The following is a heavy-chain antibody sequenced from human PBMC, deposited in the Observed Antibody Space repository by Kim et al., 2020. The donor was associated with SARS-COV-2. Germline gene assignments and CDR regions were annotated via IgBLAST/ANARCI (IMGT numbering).Heavy chain of an antibody. J-gene: IGHJ4*02. V-gene: IGHV3-30*07. Sequence: VKGRFTISRDNSKNTLYLQMNSLRAEDTAVYYCARAQGCSSTSCPAPFDYWGQGTLVTVSS. CDR3: ARAQGCSSTSCPAPFDY. D-gene: IGHD2-2*01.